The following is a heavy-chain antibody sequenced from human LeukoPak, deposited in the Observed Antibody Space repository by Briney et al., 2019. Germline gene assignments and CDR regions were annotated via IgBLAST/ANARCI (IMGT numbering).Heavy chain of an antibody. CDR1: GGSISSGGYY. CDR2: IYYSGST. D-gene: IGHD4-23*01. J-gene: IGHJ4*02. CDR3: AKELRWKTYLAS. Sequence: SQTLSLTCTVSGGSISSGGYYWSWIRQHPGKGLEWIGYIYYSGSTYYNPSLKSRVTISVDTSKNQFSLKLSSVTAADTAVDYWAKELRWKTYLASWGQGPLVTVSS. V-gene: IGHV4-31*03.